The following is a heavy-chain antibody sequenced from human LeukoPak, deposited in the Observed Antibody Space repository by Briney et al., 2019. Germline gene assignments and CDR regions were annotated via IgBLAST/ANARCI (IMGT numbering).Heavy chain of an antibody. Sequence: SETLSLTCAVYGGSFSGYYWSWIGQPPGKGLEWIGEINHSGSTNYNPSLKSRVTTSVDTSKNQFSLKLSSVTAADTAVYYCARWDGSGWSYAFDIWGQGTMVTVSS. CDR1: GGSFSGYY. CDR3: ARWDGSGWSYAFDI. V-gene: IGHV4-34*01. D-gene: IGHD6-19*01. J-gene: IGHJ3*02. CDR2: INHSGST.